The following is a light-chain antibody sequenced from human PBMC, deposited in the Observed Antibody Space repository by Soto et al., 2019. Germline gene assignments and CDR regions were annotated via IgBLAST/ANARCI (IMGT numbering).Light chain of an antibody. V-gene: IGKV1-12*01. CDR3: QQANSFPYT. CDR1: QGISSW. J-gene: IGKJ2*01. CDR2: AAS. Sequence: DIQMTQSPSSVSASVGDRVTITCRASQGISSWLAWYQHKPGKAPNILIYAASILQTGVPSRFSGSGSGTDFTLTISSLQPEDFATYYCQQANSFPYTFGQGTKLEIK.